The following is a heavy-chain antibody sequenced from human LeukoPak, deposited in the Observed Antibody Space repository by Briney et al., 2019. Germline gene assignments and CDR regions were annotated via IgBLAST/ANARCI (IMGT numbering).Heavy chain of an antibody. D-gene: IGHD6-19*01. Sequence: GGSLRLSCAASGFTFNTYAMSWVRQAPGKGLEWVSGISWNSGSIGYADSVKGRFTISRDNAKNSLYLQMNSLRAEDTALYYCANGPFSSGWPYFDYWGQGTLVTVSS. CDR2: ISWNSGSI. J-gene: IGHJ4*02. CDR1: GFTFNTYA. V-gene: IGHV3-9*01. CDR3: ANGPFSSGWPYFDY.